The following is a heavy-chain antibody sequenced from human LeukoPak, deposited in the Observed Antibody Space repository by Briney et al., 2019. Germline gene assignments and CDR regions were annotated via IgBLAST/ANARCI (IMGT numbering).Heavy chain of an antibody. CDR1: GGSFSGYY. J-gene: IGHJ5*02. Sequence: KSSETLSLTCAVYGGSFSGYYWSWIRQPPGKGLEWIGEINHSGGTNYNPSLKSRVTISVDTSKNQFSLKLSSVTAADTAVYYCAAWYSGSWYPWFDPWGQGTLVTVSS. D-gene: IGHD6-13*01. CDR2: INHSGGT. V-gene: IGHV4-34*01. CDR3: AAWYSGSWYPWFDP.